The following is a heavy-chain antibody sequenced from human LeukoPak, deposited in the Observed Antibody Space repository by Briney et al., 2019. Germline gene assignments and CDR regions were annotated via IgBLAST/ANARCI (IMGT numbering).Heavy chain of an antibody. CDR3: AKAPVTTCRGAFCYPFDY. D-gene: IGHD2-15*01. J-gene: IGHJ4*02. V-gene: IGHV3-23*01. CDR1: GFTLSSYA. CDR2: ISDTGNT. Sequence: GGALRLSCAASGFTLSSYAMSWVRQAPGKGLEWVSAISDTGNTYHADSVKGRFTISRDSSKNTLFLQMNRLRPEDAAVYYCAKAPVTTCRGAFCYPFDYWGLGTLVTVSS.